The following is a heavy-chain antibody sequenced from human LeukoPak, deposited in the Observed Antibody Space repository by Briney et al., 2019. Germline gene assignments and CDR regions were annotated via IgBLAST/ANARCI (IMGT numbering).Heavy chain of an antibody. Sequence: PSETLSLTCTVSGGSISSYYWSWIRQPAGKGLEWIGRVYTSGSTNYNPSLKSRVTVSVDTSKNQFSLKLNSVTAADTAVYYCARVIAAAGTWSYYYGMDVWGQGATVTVSS. CDR3: ARVIAAAGTWSYYYGMDV. J-gene: IGHJ6*02. CDR2: VYTSGST. D-gene: IGHD6-13*01. CDR1: GGSISSYY. V-gene: IGHV4-4*07.